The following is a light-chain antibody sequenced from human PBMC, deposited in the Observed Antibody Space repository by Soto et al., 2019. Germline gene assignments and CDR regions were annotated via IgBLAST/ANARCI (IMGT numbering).Light chain of an antibody. Sequence: DIQITQSPSSVFSSVGDRVTITCRASQSIYTWLAWYQQKPGKAPNLLIYTASSLQSGVPSTFSVPGSGTEFTLTINNLQPEDFATYYCQQDASFPITFGRGTRLEIK. J-gene: IGKJ5*01. V-gene: IGKV1-12*01. CDR2: TAS. CDR3: QQDASFPIT. CDR1: QSIYTW.